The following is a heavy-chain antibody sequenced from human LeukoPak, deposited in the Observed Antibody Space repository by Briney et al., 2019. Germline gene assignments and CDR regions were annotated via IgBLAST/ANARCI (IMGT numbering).Heavy chain of an antibody. CDR3: ARDSSGYSFDAFDI. V-gene: IGHV3-30*04. CDR2: ISYDGSNK. D-gene: IGHD3-22*01. Sequence: GGSLRLSCAASGFTFSSYAMHWVRQAPGKGLEWVAVISYDGSNKYYADSVKGRFTISRDNSKNQLYLQMNSLRAEDTAVYYCARDSSGYSFDAFDIWGQGTMVTVSS. CDR1: GFTFSSYA. J-gene: IGHJ3*02.